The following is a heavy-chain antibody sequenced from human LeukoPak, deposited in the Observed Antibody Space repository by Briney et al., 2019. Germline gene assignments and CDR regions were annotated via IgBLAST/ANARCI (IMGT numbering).Heavy chain of an antibody. Sequence: ASVKVSCKASGGTFSSYAISWVRQAPGQGLEWMGGIIPIFGTANYAQKFQGRVTITTDESTSAAYMELRSLRSDDTAVYYCARDSGQQLAGGLIDYWGQGTLVTVSS. CDR2: IIPIFGTA. D-gene: IGHD6-13*01. CDR3: ARDSGQQLAGGLIDY. V-gene: IGHV1-69*05. CDR1: GGTFSSYA. J-gene: IGHJ4*02.